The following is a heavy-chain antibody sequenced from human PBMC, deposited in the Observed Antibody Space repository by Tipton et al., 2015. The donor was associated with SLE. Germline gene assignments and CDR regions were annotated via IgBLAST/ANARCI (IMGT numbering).Heavy chain of an antibody. V-gene: IGHV3-21*01. J-gene: IGHJ4*02. D-gene: IGHD2-21*01. CDR2: ISSSSSYI. CDR1: GFTFSSYS. CDR3: VKDRRIVVVIAPPEGY. Sequence: SLRLSCAASGFTFSSYSMNWVRQAPGKGLEWVSSISSSSSYIYYADSVKGRFTISRDNAKNSLYLQMNSLRAEDTAVYYCVKDRRIVVVIAPPEGYWGQGTLVTVSS.